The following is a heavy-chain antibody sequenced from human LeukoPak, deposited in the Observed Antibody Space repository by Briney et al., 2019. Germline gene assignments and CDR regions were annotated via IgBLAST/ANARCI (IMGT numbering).Heavy chain of an antibody. D-gene: IGHD6-6*01. CDR2: IYSGGST. Sequence: GGSLRLSCAASGFTFSSNYMSWVRQAPGKGLEWVSVIYSGGSTYYKASVKGRFTISRDNSKNTLYLQMNSLRAEDTAVYYCAGSYSSSSYWFDPWGQGTLVTVCS. CDR3: AGSYSSSSYWFDP. CDR1: GFTFSSNY. V-gene: IGHV3-66*02. J-gene: IGHJ5*02.